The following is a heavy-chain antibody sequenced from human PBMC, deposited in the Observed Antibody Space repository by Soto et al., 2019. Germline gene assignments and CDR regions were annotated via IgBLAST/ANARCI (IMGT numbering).Heavy chain of an antibody. CDR1: GGSISSYY. CDR2: IYYSGST. Sequence: PSETLSLTCTVSGGSISSYYWSWIRQPPGKGLEWIGYIYYSGSTNYNPSLKSRVTISVDTSKNQFSLKLSSVTAADTAVYYCARENRPVGSGSYSTWGQGTLVTVSS. V-gene: IGHV4-59*01. D-gene: IGHD3-10*01. CDR3: ARENRPVGSGSYST. J-gene: IGHJ5*02.